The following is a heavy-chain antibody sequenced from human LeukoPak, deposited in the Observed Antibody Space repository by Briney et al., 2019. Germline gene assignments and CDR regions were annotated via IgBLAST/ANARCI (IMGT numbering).Heavy chain of an antibody. CDR2: ISYEGDNK. CDR3: ARDRGHNSGWYGYFDY. Sequence: PGRSLRLSCAASGFGFIYYGMHWVRQAPGRGPEWVAVISYEGDNKKYADSVKGRFTISRDNPKSTLYLQMNSLRPEDTAVYYCARDRGHNSGWYGYFDYWGQGILVTVSS. J-gene: IGHJ4*02. D-gene: IGHD6-19*01. CDR1: GFGFIYYG. V-gene: IGHV3-30*03.